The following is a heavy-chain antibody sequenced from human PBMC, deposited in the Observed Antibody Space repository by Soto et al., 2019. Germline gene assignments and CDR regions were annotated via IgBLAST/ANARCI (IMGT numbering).Heavy chain of an antibody. Sequence: PGGSLRLSCAASGFTFSSYAMSWVRQAPGKGLEWVSAISGSGGSTYYADSVKGRFTISRDNSKNTLYLQMNSLRAEDTAVYYCAKAPASGYYTSYYFDYWGQGTLVTVSS. D-gene: IGHD3-3*01. V-gene: IGHV3-23*01. CDR2: ISGSGGST. CDR3: AKAPASGYYTSYYFDY. CDR1: GFTFSSYA. J-gene: IGHJ4*02.